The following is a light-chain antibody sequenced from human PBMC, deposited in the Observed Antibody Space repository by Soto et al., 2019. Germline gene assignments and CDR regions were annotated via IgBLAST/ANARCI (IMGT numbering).Light chain of an antibody. J-gene: IGKJ1*01. V-gene: IGKV1-39*01. CDR2: AAS. Sequence: IQMTQSPSSLSASVGDRVTITCRASQSISSYLNWYQQKPGKAPKLLIYAASSLQSGVPSRFSGSESGTDFTLTISNLQPEDFATYYCQQSYSTPQTFGQGTKVDIK. CDR1: QSISSY. CDR3: QQSYSTPQT.